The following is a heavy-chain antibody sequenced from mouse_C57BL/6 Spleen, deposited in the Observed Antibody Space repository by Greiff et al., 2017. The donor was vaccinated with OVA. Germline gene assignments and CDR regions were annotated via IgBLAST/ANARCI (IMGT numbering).Heavy chain of an antibody. V-gene: IGHV2-3*01. CDR3: ANWGNYYDYDRFAY. CDR1: GFSLTSYG. J-gene: IGHJ3*01. Sequence: VKLMESGPGLVAPSQSLSITCTVSGFSLTSYGVSWVRQPPGKGLEWLGVIWGDGSTNYHSALISRLSISKDNSKSQVFLKLNSLQTDDTATYYCANWGNYYDYDRFAYWGQGTLVTVSA. CDR2: IWGDGST. D-gene: IGHD2-4*01.